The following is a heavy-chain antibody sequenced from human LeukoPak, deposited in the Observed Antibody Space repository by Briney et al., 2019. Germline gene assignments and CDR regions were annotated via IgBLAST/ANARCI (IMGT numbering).Heavy chain of an antibody. Sequence: GGSLRLSCAAPGFPFDNYGMAWVRQAPGKGLQWVSGITWNGGITAYADSVKGRFTISRDNTKNSLYLQMNSLRAEDTALYYCARDGPVAGVELDQWGQGTLVTVSS. CDR1: GFPFDNYG. V-gene: IGHV3-20*04. D-gene: IGHD6-19*01. J-gene: IGHJ4*02. CDR2: ITWNGGIT. CDR3: ARDGPVAGVELDQ.